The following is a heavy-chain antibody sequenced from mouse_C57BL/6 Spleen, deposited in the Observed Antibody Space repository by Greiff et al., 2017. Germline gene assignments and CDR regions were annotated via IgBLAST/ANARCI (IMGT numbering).Heavy chain of an antibody. CDR1: GYTFTDYY. D-gene: IGHD1-1*01. Sequence: QVQLKESGPELVQPGASVKISCKASGYTFTDYYINWVKQRPGQGLEWIGWIYPGSGNTKYNEKLKGKATLTVDTSSSTAYMQLSSLPSEDSAVYFCSRAPYYYGSRHWYFDVWGTGTTVTVSS. V-gene: IGHV1-84*01. J-gene: IGHJ1*03. CDR3: SRAPYYYGSRHWYFDV. CDR2: IYPGSGNT.